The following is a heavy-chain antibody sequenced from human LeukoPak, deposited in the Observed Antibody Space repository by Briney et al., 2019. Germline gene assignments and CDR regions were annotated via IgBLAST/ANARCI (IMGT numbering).Heavy chain of an antibody. J-gene: IGHJ4*02. D-gene: IGHD6-13*01. CDR2: IKQDGSEK. CDR1: GFTFSSYW. CDR3: AREGITATAGY. Sequence: PGGSLRLSCAASGFTFSSYWMSWVRQAPGKGLEWVANIKQDGSEKYYVDSVKGRFTISRDNAKNSLYLQLNSLRAEDTAVYYCAREGITATAGYWGQGTLVTVSS. V-gene: IGHV3-7*01.